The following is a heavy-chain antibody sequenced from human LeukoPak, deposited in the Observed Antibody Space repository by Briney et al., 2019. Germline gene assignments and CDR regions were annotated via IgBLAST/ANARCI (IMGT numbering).Heavy chain of an antibody. CDR3: PRGLRYCSSTSCYRLLDY. CDR2: IYYSGST. J-gene: IGHJ4*02. V-gene: IGHV4-59*01. CDR1: GGSISSYY. Sequence: EXLSLTCTVSGGSISSYYWSWLRQPPGKGLEWIGYIYYSGSTNYNPSLKSRVTISVDTSKNQFSLKLSSVTAADTAVYYCPRGLRYCSSTSCYRLLDYWGQGTLVTVSS. D-gene: IGHD2-2*02.